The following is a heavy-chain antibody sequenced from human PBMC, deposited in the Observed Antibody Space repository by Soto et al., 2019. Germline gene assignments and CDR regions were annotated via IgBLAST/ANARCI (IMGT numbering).Heavy chain of an antibody. J-gene: IGHJ4*02. D-gene: IGHD5-12*01. CDR2: VSGSGGST. V-gene: IGHV3-23*01. CDR3: AKEIGYSGHDWVDH. CDR1: GFIFGSYA. Sequence: EVQLLESGGGLVQPGGSLRLSCAVSGFIFGSYAMSWVRQAPGKGLEWVSTVSGSGGSTYYADSVKGRITISRDNSKNTVYLQMNSLRADDTAVYYCAKEIGYSGHDWVDHWGQGTQVTVSS.